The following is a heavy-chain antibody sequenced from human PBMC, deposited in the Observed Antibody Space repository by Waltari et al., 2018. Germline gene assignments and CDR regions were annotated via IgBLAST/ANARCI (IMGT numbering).Heavy chain of an antibody. J-gene: IGHJ4*02. CDR3: VRGGYSYAY. CDR2: IREDGNDK. CDR1: GFTFSAFK. V-gene: IGHV3-7*01. D-gene: IGHD5-18*01. Sequence: EVQLVESGGGLVQPGGSLRLSCAVSGFTFSAFKMSWGRQAPGKGLEWVANIREDGNDKYYVDSVKGRFTISRDNAKNSLYLQMNSLTVEDTAVYYCVRGGYSYAYWGQGTMVTVSS.